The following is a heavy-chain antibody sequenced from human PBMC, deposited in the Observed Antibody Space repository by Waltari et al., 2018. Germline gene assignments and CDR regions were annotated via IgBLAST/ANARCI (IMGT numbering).Heavy chain of an antibody. V-gene: IGHV3-33*01. J-gene: IGHJ4*02. CDR2: VWNDGTNQ. CDR1: GFVFSVYG. Sequence: QVQLVESGGGVVRPGKSLTLSCATSGFVFSVYGRHWVRQAPGKGPEWGAVVWNDGTNQDYADSVKGRFTISRDNSKNMVYLHMNRLRVEDTAVYFCARPYTSGWRSFDYWGQGTLVTVSP. CDR3: ARPYTSGWRSFDY. D-gene: IGHD6-19*01.